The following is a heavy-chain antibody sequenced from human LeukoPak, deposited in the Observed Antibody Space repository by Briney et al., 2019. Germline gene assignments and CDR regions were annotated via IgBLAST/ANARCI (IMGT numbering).Heavy chain of an antibody. D-gene: IGHD3-22*01. CDR2: IIPIFGTA. CDR1: GGTFSSYA. V-gene: IGHV1-69*13. Sequence: SVKVSCKASGGTFSSYAISWVRQAPGQGLEWMGGIIPIFGTANYAQKFQGRVTITADESTSTAYMELSSLRSEDTAVYYCAIPKGYYYDSSGSANFDYWGQGTLVIVSS. CDR3: AIPKGYYYDSSGSANFDY. J-gene: IGHJ4*02.